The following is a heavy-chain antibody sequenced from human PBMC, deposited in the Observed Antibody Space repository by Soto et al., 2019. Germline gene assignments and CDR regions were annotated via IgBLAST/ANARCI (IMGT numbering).Heavy chain of an antibody. V-gene: IGHV3-48*02. CDR2: ISSSSTI. Sequence: AGGSLRLSCAASGFTFSSYSMNWVRQAPGKGLEWVSYISSSSTIYYADSVKGRFTISRDNAKNSLYLQMNSLRDEDTAVYYCARDVWSGRERDYWGQGTLVTVSS. J-gene: IGHJ4*02. D-gene: IGHD3-3*01. CDR3: ARDVWSGRERDY. CDR1: GFTFSSYS.